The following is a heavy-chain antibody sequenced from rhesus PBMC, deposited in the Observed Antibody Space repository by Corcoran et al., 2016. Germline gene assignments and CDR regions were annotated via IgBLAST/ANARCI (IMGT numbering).Heavy chain of an antibody. CDR3: ARQGNYLDY. J-gene: IGHJ4*01. CDR2: IDGTNGNT. CDR1: GFSTTLGYG. V-gene: IGHV4-127*01. Sequence: QVQLQASGPGLVKPSETLSLTCSVSGFSTTLGYGWTCLCPPPGKGLEGMGYIDGTNGNTNYNPSLKRRVTITRDTSKNQFSLKLNSMTAADTAVYYCARQGNYLDYWGQGVLVTVSS.